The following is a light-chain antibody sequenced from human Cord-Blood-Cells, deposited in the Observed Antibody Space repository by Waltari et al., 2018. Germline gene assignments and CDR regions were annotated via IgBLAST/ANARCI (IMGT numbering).Light chain of an antibody. CDR2: QDS. CDR1: KLGDTY. V-gene: IGLV3-1*01. Sequence: SYELTQPPPVSVSLGQTASITCSGDKLGDTYACWYQQKPGQSPVLVIYQDSKRPSGIPERFSGSNSGNTATLTISGTQAMDEADYYCQAWDSSTVVFGGGTKLTVL. J-gene: IGLJ2*01. CDR3: QAWDSSTVV.